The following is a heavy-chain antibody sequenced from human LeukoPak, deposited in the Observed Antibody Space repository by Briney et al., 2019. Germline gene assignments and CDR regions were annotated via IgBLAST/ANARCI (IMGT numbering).Heavy chain of an antibody. CDR2: INPNSGGT. J-gene: IGHJ3*02. CDR3: ARAGYCSSTSCYDAFDI. D-gene: IGHD2-2*01. Sequence: ASVKVSCKASGYTFTGYYMHWVRQAPGQGLEWMGWINPNSGGTNYAQKFQGRVTMTRDTSISTAYMELSRLRSDDTAVYYCARAGYCSSTSCYDAFDIWGQGTMVTVSS. V-gene: IGHV1-2*02. CDR1: GYTFTGYY.